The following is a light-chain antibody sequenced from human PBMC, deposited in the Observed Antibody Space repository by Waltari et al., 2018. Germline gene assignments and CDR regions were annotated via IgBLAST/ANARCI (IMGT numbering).Light chain of an antibody. V-gene: IGKV3-20*01. CDR1: QRISASH. CDR2: GTS. CDR3: QQYGNSPWT. J-gene: IGKJ1*01. Sequence: TQAPGTLSLSQGEGATVACRTSQRISASHLAWYQQKPGQAPRLLIYGTSPRATGIPERFSGSGSGTDFSLTVTSMQPEDFAVYFCQQYGNSPWTFGQGTKVEV.